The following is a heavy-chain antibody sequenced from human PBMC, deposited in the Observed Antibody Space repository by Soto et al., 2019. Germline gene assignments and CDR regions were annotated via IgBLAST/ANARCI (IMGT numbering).Heavy chain of an antibody. D-gene: IGHD1-26*01. CDR1: GGSIRINS. J-gene: IGHJ6*02. Sequence: SESMSLTCNVSGGSIRINSWSWIRPPAGKALEWIGRIYTSGTTNYNPSLKTRATMLIDTSKNQFSLILSAVTAADTGVYYCAREGASGFGMDVWGQGTTVTVSS. CDR2: IYTSGTT. V-gene: IGHV4-4*07. CDR3: AREGASGFGMDV.